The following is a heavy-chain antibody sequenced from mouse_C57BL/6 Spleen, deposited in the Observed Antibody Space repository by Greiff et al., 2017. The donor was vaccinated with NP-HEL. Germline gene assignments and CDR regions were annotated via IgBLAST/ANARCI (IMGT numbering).Heavy chain of an antibody. CDR1: GYTFTSYW. CDR2: IHPSDSDT. Sequence: QVPLPPPGAELVKPGASVKVSCKASGYTFTSYWMHWVKQRPGQGLEWIGRIHPSDSDTNYNQKFKGKATLTVDKSSSTAYMQLSSLTSEDSAVYYCAMYYGLFAYWGQGTLVTVSA. J-gene: IGHJ3*01. CDR3: AMYYGLFAY. V-gene: IGHV1-74*01. D-gene: IGHD1-1*01.